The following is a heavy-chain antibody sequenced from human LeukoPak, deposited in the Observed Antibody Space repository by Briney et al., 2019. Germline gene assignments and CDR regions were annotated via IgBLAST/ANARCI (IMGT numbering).Heavy chain of an antibody. D-gene: IGHD4-11*01. V-gene: IGHV4-34*01. Sequence: PSETLSLTCAVYGGSCSGYYWSWIRQPPGKGREGRGEINHSGSTNHNPSLKSRVTIPVDTSKNQFSLKLSSVTAADTAVYYCVRYTVYFDYWGQGTLVTVSS. J-gene: IGHJ4*02. CDR3: VRYTVYFDY. CDR2: INHSGST. CDR1: GGSCSGYY.